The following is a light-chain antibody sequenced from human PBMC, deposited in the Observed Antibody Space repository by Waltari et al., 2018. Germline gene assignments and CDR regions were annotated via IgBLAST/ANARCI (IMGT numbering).Light chain of an antibody. CDR3: LLSYSGARLWV. J-gene: IGLJ3*02. CDR1: TGAVTSGHY. CDR2: DTS. V-gene: IGLV7-46*01. Sequence: QAVVTQEPSLTVSPGGTVTPPCGSSTGAVTSGHYPYWFQQKPGQAPRTLIYDTSDKHSWTPARFSGSLLGGKAALTLSGAQPEDEAEYYCLLSYSGARLWVFGGGTKLTVL.